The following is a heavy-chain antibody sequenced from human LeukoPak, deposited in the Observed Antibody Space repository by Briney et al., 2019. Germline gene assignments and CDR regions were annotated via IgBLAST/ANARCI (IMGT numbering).Heavy chain of an antibody. D-gene: IGHD3-10*01. CDR3: ATALLRFGEMEMGDY. J-gene: IGHJ4*02. CDR1: GFTFSSYG. V-gene: IGHV3-30*03. Sequence: PGGSLRLSCAASGFTFSSYGMHWVRQAPGKGLEWVAVISYDGSNKYYADSVKGRFTISRDNSKNTLYLQMNSLRAEDTAVYYCATALLRFGEMEMGDYWGQGTLVTVSS. CDR2: ISYDGSNK.